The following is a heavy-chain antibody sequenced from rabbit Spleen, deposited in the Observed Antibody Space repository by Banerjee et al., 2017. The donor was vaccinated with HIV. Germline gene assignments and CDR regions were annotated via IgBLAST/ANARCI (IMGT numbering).Heavy chain of an antibody. CDR1: GFSFTYIDY. CDR3: ARDAGRGDYIDGVFNL. Sequence: QSLEESGGDLVKPGASLTLTCKASGFSFTYIDYLCWVRQPPGKGLEWIACIYGGSEDYTHYASWTKGRFTISKTSSTTVTLQMTSLTVADTATYFCARDAGRGDYIDGVFNLWGPGTLVTVS. V-gene: IGHV1S40*01. D-gene: IGHD8-1*01. J-gene: IGHJ4*01. CDR2: IYGGSEDYT.